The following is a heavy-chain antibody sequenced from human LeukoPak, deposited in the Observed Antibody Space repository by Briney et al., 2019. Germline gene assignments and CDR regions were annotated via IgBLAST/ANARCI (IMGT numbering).Heavy chain of an antibody. J-gene: IGHJ4*02. CDR3: ARDYSSGWYVY. Sequence: ASVKVSCKASGYTFTDYYMHWVRQAPGQGLEWMGRINPYSGGTNYAQKFQGRVTMTRDTSISPAYMELSRLKSDDTAVYYCARDYSSGWYVYWGQGTLVTVSS. CDR1: GYTFTDYY. D-gene: IGHD6-19*01. V-gene: IGHV1-2*06. CDR2: INPYSGGT.